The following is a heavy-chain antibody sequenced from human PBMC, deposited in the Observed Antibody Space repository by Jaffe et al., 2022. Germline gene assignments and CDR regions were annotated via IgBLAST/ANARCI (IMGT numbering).Heavy chain of an antibody. CDR3: ARAFSEQFGYSYGMLDY. D-gene: IGHD5-18*01. V-gene: IGHV3-48*03. CDR2: ISSSGSTI. CDR1: GFTFSSYE. J-gene: IGHJ4*02. Sequence: EVQLVESGGGLVQPGGSLRLSCAASGFTFSSYEMNWVRQAPGKGLEWVSYISSSGSTIYYADSVKGRFTISRDNAKNSLYLQMNSLRAEDTAVYYCARAFSEQFGYSYGMLDYWGQGTLVTVSS.